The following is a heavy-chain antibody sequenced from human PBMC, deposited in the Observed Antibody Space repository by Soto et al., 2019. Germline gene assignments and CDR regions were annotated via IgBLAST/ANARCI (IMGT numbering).Heavy chain of an antibody. V-gene: IGHV3-21*01. CDR1: GFTFSSYS. CDR2: ISSSSSYI. CDR3: ARDLPRFGDYEY. D-gene: IGHD4-17*01. Sequence: GGSLRLSCAASGFTFSSYSMNWVRQAPGKGLEWVSSISSSSSYIYYADSVKGRFTISRDNAKNSLYLQMNSLRAEDTAVYYCARDLPRFGDYEYWGQGTLVTVSS. J-gene: IGHJ4*02.